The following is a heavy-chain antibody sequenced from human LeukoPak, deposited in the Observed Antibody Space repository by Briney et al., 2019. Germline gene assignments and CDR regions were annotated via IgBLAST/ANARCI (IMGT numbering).Heavy chain of an antibody. CDR2: INHSGST. CDR3: ARAPHDQIGYCSSTSCLDV. CDR1: GGSFSGYY. V-gene: IGHV4-34*01. Sequence: PSETLSLTCAVYGGSFSGYYWSWIRQPPGKGLEWIGEINHSGSTNYNPSLKSRVTISVDTSKNQFSLKLSPVTAADTAVYYCARAPHDQIGYCSSTSCLDVWGQGTTVTVSS. J-gene: IGHJ6*02. D-gene: IGHD2-2*01.